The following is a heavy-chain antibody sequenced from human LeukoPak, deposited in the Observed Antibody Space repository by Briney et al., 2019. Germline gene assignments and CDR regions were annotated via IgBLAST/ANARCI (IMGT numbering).Heavy chain of an antibody. CDR1: GYTFTSYY. J-gene: IGHJ5*02. Sequence: ASVKVSCKASGYTFTSYYMHWVRQAPGQGLEWMGIINPSGGSTSYAQKFQGRVTMTRDMSTSTVYMELSSLRSEDTAVYYCAREGGLSWSHFNWFDPWGQGTLVTVPS. CDR3: AREGGLSWSHFNWFDP. V-gene: IGHV1-46*01. CDR2: INPSGGST. D-gene: IGHD2-15*01.